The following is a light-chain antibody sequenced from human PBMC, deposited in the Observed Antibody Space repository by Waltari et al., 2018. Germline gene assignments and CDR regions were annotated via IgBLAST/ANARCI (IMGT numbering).Light chain of an antibody. CDR1: SSNIDHND. J-gene: IGLJ3*02. CDR3: GTWDDSLRGGL. CDR2: DNN. V-gene: IGLV1-51*01. Sequence: SVSAAPGQKVTISCSGSSSNIDHNDVSWYQQLPGTAPKLLIYDNNKRPSGIPDRISASKSGTSAMLGIAGLQTGDEADYYCGTWDDSLRGGLFGGGTKLTVL.